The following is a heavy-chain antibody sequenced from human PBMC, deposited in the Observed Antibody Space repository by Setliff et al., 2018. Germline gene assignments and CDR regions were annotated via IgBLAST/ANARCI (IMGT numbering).Heavy chain of an antibody. CDR2: IYYSGST. CDR1: GGSISSSSYY. D-gene: IGHD3-3*01. J-gene: IGHJ4*02. V-gene: IGHV4-61*05. CDR3: ARASFWSGHHTARYYFDY. Sequence: SETLSLTCTVSGGSISSSSYYWGWIRQPPGKGLEWIGYIYYSGSTNYNPSLKSRVTISVDTPKNQFSLKLSSVTAADTAVYYCARASFWSGHHTARYYFDYWGQGTLVTVSS.